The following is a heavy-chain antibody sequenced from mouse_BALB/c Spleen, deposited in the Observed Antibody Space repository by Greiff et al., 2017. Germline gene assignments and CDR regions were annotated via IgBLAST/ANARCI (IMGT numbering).Heavy chain of an antibody. V-gene: IGHV1S22*01. CDR2: ISPGSGST. CDR1: GYTFTSYG. D-gene: IGHD3-3*01. J-gene: IGHJ4*01. Sequence: LQQSGSELVRPGASVKLSCKASGYTFTSYGMPWVKQSPGQGLEWIGIISPGSGSTNYDEKFKGKATVTVDTTSTTAYMQLSSVTSEDSAFYCCARGIWEAMDYWGQGTSVTVSS. CDR3: ARGIWEAMDY.